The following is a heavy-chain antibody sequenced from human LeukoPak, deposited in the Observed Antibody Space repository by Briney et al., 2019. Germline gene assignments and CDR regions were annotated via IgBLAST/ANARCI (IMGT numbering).Heavy chain of an antibody. V-gene: IGHV3-21*01. J-gene: IGHJ2*01. D-gene: IGHD2-2*01. CDR1: GFTFSSYS. Sequence: GGSLRLSCAASGFTFSSYSMNWVRQAPGKGLEWVSSISSSSSYIYYADSVKGRFTISRDNAKNSLYLQMNSLRAEDTAVYYCARSTSQLWYFDLWGRGTLVTVSS. CDR3: ARSTSQLWYFDL. CDR2: ISSSSSYI.